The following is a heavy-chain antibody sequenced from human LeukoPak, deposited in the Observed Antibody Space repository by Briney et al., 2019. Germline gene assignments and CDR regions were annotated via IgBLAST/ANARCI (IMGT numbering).Heavy chain of an antibody. D-gene: IGHD1-1*01. V-gene: IGHV3-7*01. CDR2: IKQDGSEK. Sequence: GGSLRLSCAASGFTFSSYSMNWVRQAPGKGLEWVANIKQDGSEKYYVDSVKGRFTISRDNAKNSLYLQMNSLRAEDTAVYYCAREGGRKDDYWGQGTLVTVSS. J-gene: IGHJ4*02. CDR1: GFTFSSYS. CDR3: AREGGRKDDY.